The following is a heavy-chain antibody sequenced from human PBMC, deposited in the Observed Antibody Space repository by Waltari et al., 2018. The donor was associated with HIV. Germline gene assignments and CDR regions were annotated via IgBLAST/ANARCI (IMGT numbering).Heavy chain of an antibody. D-gene: IGHD6-6*01. CDR2: INHSGST. J-gene: IGHJ5*02. Sequence: QVQLQQWGAGLLKPSETLSLTCAVYGGSFSGYYWSWIRQPPGKGLEGIGEINHSGSTNYNPSLKSRVTISVDTSKNQFSLKLSSVTAADTAVYYCARLGVNYSSSGYGTDWFDPWGQGTLVTVSS. V-gene: IGHV4-34*01. CDR3: ARLGVNYSSSGYGTDWFDP. CDR1: GGSFSGYY.